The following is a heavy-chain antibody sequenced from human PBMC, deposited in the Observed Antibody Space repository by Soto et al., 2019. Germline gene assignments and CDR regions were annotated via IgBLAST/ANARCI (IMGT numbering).Heavy chain of an antibody. V-gene: IGHV3-66*01. CDR3: ARNYYDSSGYYYGGAFDV. CDR1: GFTVSSNY. Sequence: EVQLVESGGGLVQPGGSLRLSCAASGFTVSSNYMSWVRQAPGKGLEWVSVIYSGGSTFYADSVKGRFTISRDNSKNTLYLLMNSLRAEDTAVYYCARNYYDSSGYYYGGAFDVWGQGTMGTVSS. D-gene: IGHD3-22*01. J-gene: IGHJ3*01. CDR2: IYSGGST.